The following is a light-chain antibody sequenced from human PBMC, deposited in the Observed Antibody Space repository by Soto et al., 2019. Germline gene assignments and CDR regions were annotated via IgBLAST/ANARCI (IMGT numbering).Light chain of an antibody. Sequence: QSALTQPASVSGSPGQSITISCTGTSSDVGGYNYVSWYQQHPGKAPKLMICEVSNRPSGVSNRFSGSKSGNTASLTISGLQAEDEADYYCSSYTSSSTYVFGTGTKGTVL. J-gene: IGLJ1*01. CDR2: EVS. CDR3: SSYTSSSTYV. V-gene: IGLV2-14*01. CDR1: SSDVGGYNY.